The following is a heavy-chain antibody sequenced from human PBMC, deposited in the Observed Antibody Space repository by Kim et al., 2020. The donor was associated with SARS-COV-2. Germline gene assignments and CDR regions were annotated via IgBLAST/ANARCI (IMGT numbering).Heavy chain of an antibody. D-gene: IGHD2-2*02. V-gene: IGHV4-34*01. CDR2: INHSGST. J-gene: IGHJ5*02. CDR3: ARGHPQIRYCSSTSCYTRRERLKLNWFDP. Sequence: SETLSLTCAVYGGSFSGYYWSWIRQPPGKGLEWIGEINHSGSTNYNPSLKSRVTISVDTSKNQFSLKLSSVTAADTAVYYCARGHPQIRYCSSTSCYTRRERLKLNWFDPWGQGTLVTVSS. CDR1: GGSFSGYY.